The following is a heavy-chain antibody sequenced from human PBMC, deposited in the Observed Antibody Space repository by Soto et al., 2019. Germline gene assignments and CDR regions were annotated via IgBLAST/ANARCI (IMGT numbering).Heavy chain of an antibody. J-gene: IGHJ4*02. D-gene: IGHD5-18*01. CDR3: ASVHTSMVPL. CDR1: GHSFTDYW. Sequence: GASVKVSCKASGHSFTDYWISWVRQMPGKGLEWMGRIDPSDSYTNYSPSFQGHVSISADKSISTAYLQWGSLKASDTAIYYCASVHTSMVPLWGQGTLVTVSS. V-gene: IGHV5-10-1*01. CDR2: IDPSDSYT.